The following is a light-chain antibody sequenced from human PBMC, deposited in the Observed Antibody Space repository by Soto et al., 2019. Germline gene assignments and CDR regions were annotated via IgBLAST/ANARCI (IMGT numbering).Light chain of an antibody. CDR1: QSVSSSY. CDR2: GAS. Sequence: EIVLTQSPGTLSLSPGERATLSCRASQSVSSSYLAWYQQKPGQAPRLLIYGASSRATGIPDRFSGSGSGTEFTLTISRLETEDFAVYYCQQYGSSPMYTFGQGNKLEIK. V-gene: IGKV3-20*01. CDR3: QQYGSSPMYT. J-gene: IGKJ2*01.